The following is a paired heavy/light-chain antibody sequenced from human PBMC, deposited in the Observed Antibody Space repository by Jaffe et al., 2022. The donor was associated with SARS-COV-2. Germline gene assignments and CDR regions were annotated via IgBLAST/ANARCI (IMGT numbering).Light chain of an antibody. Sequence: QSALTQPPSASGSPGQSVTISCTGTSSDVGSYNYVSWYLQHPGKAPKLMIYEVTKRPSGVPDRFSGSKSGNTASLTVSGLQAEDEADYYCTSYAGGNNVIFGGGTKLTVL. V-gene: IGLV2-8*01. CDR2: EVT. J-gene: IGLJ2*01. CDR3: TSYAGGNNVI. CDR1: SSDVGSYNY.
Heavy chain of an antibody. Sequence: QLQLQESGPGLVKPSETLSLTCTVSGGSISTPNSYWGWIRQPPGKGLEWIGIIYYRGSTYYNPSLTSRVTVSVDTSKNQFSLKLSSVTAADTAVYYCARLDSSGFSINWYFDLWGRGTLVTVSS. CDR2: IYYRGST. D-gene: IGHD3-22*01. J-gene: IGHJ2*01. CDR1: GGSISTPNSY. CDR3: ARLDSSGFSINWYFDL. V-gene: IGHV4-39*01.